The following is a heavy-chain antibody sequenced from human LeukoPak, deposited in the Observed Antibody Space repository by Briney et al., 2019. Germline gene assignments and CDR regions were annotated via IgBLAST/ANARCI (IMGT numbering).Heavy chain of an antibody. CDR1: GFLFKRYA. V-gene: IGHV3-23*01. CDR3: AKGHLAVAS. CDR2: ISGSGDST. J-gene: IGHJ5*02. D-gene: IGHD6-19*01. Sequence: GGSLTLPCAASGFLFKRYAMIWVRQATGKAREWVSGISGSGDSTYYAVSVKGRFTISRDNSKNTLYLQMNSLRAEDTALYYCAKGHLAVASWGQGSLVTVSS.